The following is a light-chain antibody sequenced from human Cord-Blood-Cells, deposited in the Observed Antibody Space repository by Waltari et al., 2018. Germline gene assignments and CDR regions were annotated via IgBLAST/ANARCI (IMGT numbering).Light chain of an antibody. Sequence: DXXMTQSPSSLXASVGDRXTITCRASQSISSYLNWYQQKPGKAPKLLIYAASSLQSGVPSRFSGSGSGTDFTLTISSLQPEDFATYYCQQSYSTPPTFGQGTKVEIK. V-gene: IGKV1-39*01. J-gene: IGKJ1*01. CDR1: QSISSY. CDR3: QQSYSTPPT. CDR2: AAS.